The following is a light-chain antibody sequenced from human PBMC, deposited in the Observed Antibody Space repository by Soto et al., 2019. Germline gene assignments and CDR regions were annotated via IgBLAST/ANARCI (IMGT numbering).Light chain of an antibody. J-gene: IGLJ1*01. CDR3: SSYTTSNTRQIV. CDR1: SSDVGGYNY. CDR2: DVS. Sequence: QSVLTQPASVSGSPGQSITISCTGTSSDVGGYNYVSRYQHHPGKAPKLLIYDVSNRPSGVSNRFSGSKSDNTASLTISGLQPKDEADYYCSSYTTSNTRQIVFGTGTKVTVL. V-gene: IGLV2-14*03.